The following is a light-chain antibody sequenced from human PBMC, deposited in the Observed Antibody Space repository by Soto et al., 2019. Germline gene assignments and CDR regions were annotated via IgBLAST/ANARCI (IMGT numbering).Light chain of an antibody. J-gene: IGLJ2*01. Sequence: NFMLTQPHSVSESPGKTVTISCTRSSGGIASNYVQWYQQRPGSAPTTVIYKNNQRPSGVPARFSGSTDGSPNSASLTISCLQIEDEADYYCQSYDTTTVVFGGGTKLTVL. CDR1: SGGIASNY. CDR3: QSYDTTTVV. CDR2: KNN. V-gene: IGLV6-57*04.